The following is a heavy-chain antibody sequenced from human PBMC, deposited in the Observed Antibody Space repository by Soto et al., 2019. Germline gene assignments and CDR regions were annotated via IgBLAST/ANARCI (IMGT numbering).Heavy chain of an antibody. Sequence: QVQLQQWGAGLLKPSETLSLTCAVYGGSFSGYYWSWIRQPPGKGLEWIGEINHSGSTNYNPSLKSQVTISVDTSKNQFSLKLSSVTAADTAVYYCARVGCSGGSCYSPYFDYWGQGTLVTVSS. CDR3: ARVGCSGGSCYSPYFDY. J-gene: IGHJ4*02. CDR2: INHSGST. D-gene: IGHD2-15*01. CDR1: GGSFSGYY. V-gene: IGHV4-34*01.